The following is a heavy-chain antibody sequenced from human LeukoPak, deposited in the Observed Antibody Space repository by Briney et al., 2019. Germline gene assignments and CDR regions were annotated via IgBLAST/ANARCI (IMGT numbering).Heavy chain of an antibody. J-gene: IGHJ6*03. V-gene: IGHV4-31*01. CDR1: GGSISNGGYY. CDR2: IYYSGST. Sequence: PSETLSLTCTVSGGSISNGGYYWSWIRQHPGKGLEWIGYIYYSGSTHYNPSLKSPITISVDTSKNQFSLKLSSVTAADTAVYYCARVDGDYGDYYYYMDVWGEGTTVTVSS. CDR3: ARVDGDYGDYYYYMDV. D-gene: IGHD4-17*01.